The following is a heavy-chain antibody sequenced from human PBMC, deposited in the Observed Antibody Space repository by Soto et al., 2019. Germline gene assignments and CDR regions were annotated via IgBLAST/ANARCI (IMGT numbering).Heavy chain of an antibody. CDR1: GYTFTNYG. CDR3: ARSYYYDPPGGPFDY. V-gene: IGHV1-18*01. Sequence: QVQLVQSGAEVKKPGASVKVSCKASGYTFTNYGISWVRQAPGQGLEWMGWISAYNGNTNYAQKLQGRVTMTTDTPTSTAYMELRSLRSDDTAVYYCARSYYYDPPGGPFDYWGQGTLVTVSS. J-gene: IGHJ4*02. D-gene: IGHD3-22*01. CDR2: ISAYNGNT.